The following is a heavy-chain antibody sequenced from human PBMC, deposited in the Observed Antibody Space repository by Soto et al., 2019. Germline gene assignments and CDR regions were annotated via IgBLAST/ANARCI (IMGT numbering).Heavy chain of an antibody. CDR1: GGSFSGYY. CDR2: INHSGST. D-gene: IGHD3-3*01. Sequence: SETLSLTCAVYGGSFSGYYWSWIRQPPGKGLEWIGEINHSGSTNYNPSLKSRVTISVDTSKNQFSMKLSSVTAADTAVYYCARLGSITIFGVVPPFYYMDVWGKGTTVTVSS. J-gene: IGHJ6*03. CDR3: ARLGSITIFGVVPPFYYMDV. V-gene: IGHV4-34*01.